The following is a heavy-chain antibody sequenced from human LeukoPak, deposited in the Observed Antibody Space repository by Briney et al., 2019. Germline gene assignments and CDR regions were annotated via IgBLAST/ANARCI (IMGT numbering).Heavy chain of an antibody. CDR1: GFTVSSNY. J-gene: IGHJ3*01. Sequence: GGSLRLSCAASGFTVSSNYMSWVRQAPGKGLEFVSIDADSVKGRFTISRDTSKNTLFLQMSSLTVEDTAVYYCTTFVALRAFDVWGQGTMVTVS. D-gene: IGHD3-10*02. CDR3: TTFVALRAFDV. V-gene: IGHV3-66*01.